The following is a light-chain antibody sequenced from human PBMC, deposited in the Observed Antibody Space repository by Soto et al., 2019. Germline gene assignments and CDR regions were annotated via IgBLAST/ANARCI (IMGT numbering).Light chain of an antibody. CDR1: QHIRSKY. CDR2: GAS. J-gene: IGKJ3*01. V-gene: IGKV3-20*01. Sequence: ESVLTQSPGTLSLSPGERATLSCRASQHIRSKYLAWYQHKPGQAPRLLIYGASSRATGIPDRFSGSGSGTDFTLTISRLEPEDFAVYYCQQYDSSPRFTIGPGTKVDIK. CDR3: QQYDSSPRFT.